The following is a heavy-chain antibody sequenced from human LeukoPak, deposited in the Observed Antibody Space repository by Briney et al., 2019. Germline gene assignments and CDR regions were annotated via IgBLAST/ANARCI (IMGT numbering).Heavy chain of an antibody. D-gene: IGHD6-13*01. CDR1: GGTFSSYA. CDR2: IIPIFGTA. J-gene: IGHJ4*02. Sequence: GASVKVSCKASGGTFSSYAISWVRQAPGQGLEWMGGIIPIFGTANYAQKFQGRVTITADKSTSTAYMELSSLRSEDTAVYYCARDPTFRQLAFDYWGQGTLVTVSS. CDR3: ARDPTFRQLAFDY. V-gene: IGHV1-69*06.